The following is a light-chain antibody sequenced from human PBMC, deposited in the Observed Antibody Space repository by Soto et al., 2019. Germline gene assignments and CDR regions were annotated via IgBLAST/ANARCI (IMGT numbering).Light chain of an antibody. CDR2: SAS. V-gene: IGKV3-15*01. CDR1: QSVSSN. CDR3: QQYTNWPPLT. J-gene: IGKJ4*01. Sequence: EIVMTQSPATLSMSPGERATLSCRASQSVSSNLAWYQQKPGQTPRLLIYSASTRATGIPARFSGSGSGTEFTLTIGGLQSEDFAVYYCQQYTNWPPLTFGGGTKVEIK.